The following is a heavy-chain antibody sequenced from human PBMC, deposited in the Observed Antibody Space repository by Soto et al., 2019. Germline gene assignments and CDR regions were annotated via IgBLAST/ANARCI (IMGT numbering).Heavy chain of an antibody. D-gene: IGHD6-19*01. Sequence: GGSLRLSCAASGCTFSDYYMSWIRQAPGKGLEWVSYISSSSSYTNYADSVKGRFTISRDNAKNSLYLQMNSLRAEDTAVYYCAKGVPGIAVAGTGYFQHWGQGTLVTVSS. CDR3: AKGVPGIAVAGTGYFQH. J-gene: IGHJ1*01. CDR2: ISSSSSYT. V-gene: IGHV3-11*05. CDR1: GCTFSDYY.